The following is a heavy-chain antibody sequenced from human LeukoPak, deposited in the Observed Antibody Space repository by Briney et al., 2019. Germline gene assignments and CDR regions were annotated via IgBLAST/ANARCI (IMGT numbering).Heavy chain of an antibody. CDR3: ARGLASGYPPIPFDY. V-gene: IGHV4-34*01. CDR2: INHSGST. D-gene: IGHD3-3*01. Sequence: AETLSLTCAVYGGSFSGYYWSWIRQPPGKVLEWIGEINHSGSTNYNPSLKSRVTISVDTSKNQFSLKLSSVTAADTAVYYCARGLASGYPPIPFDYWGQGTLVTVSS. CDR1: GGSFSGYY. J-gene: IGHJ4*02.